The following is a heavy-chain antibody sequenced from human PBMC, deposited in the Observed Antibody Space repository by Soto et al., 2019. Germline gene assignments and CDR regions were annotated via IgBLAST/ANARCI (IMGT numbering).Heavy chain of an antibody. D-gene: IGHD3-10*01. CDR3: ASDKYYYGSGSYWAYYYYGMDV. Sequence: SETLSLTCAVYGGSFSGYYWRWIRQPPGKGLEWIGEINHSGSTNYNPSLKSRVTISVDTSKNQFSLKLSSVTAADTAVYYCASDKYYYGSGSYWAYYYYGMDVWGQGTTVT. CDR1: GGSFSGYY. CDR2: INHSGST. J-gene: IGHJ6*02. V-gene: IGHV4-34*01.